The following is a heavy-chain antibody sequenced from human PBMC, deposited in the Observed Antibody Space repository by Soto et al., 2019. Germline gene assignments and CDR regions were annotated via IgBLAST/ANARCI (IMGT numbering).Heavy chain of an antibody. CDR3: TKVLGYCSGGNCFTFDY. V-gene: IGHV3-15*01. CDR1: GFPFSKAW. D-gene: IGHD2-15*01. CDR2: IKSKADGGTT. Sequence: EVQLVESGGGLVKPGGSRRLSCAASGFPFSKAWMSWVRQVPGKGLEWVGRIKSKADGGTTDYAAPVKGRFTISSDDSSSTLYLQMNSLKTEDTALYYCTKVLGYCSGGNCFTFDYWGQGAVVTVSS. J-gene: IGHJ4*02.